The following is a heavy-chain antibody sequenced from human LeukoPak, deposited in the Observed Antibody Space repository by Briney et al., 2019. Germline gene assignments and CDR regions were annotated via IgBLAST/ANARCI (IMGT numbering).Heavy chain of an antibody. J-gene: IGHJ3*02. D-gene: IGHD1-7*01. CDR2: ISSSGSTI. CDR3: ARAVGNYAYTDAFDI. V-gene: IGHV3-11*04. CDR1: GFTFSDYY. Sequence: GGSLRLSCAASGFTFSDYYMSWIRQAPGKGLEWVSYISSSGSTIYYADSVKGRFTISRDNAKNSLYLQMNSLRAEDTAVYYCARAVGNYAYTDAFDIWGQGTMVTVSS.